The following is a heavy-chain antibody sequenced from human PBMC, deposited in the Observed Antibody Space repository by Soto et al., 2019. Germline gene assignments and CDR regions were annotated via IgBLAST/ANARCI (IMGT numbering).Heavy chain of an antibody. CDR1: GFTFSSYA. D-gene: IGHD3-22*01. CDR3: AKDQDYYDSSGYYQGGHFDY. CDR2: ISGSGGST. Sequence: LRLSCAASGFTFSSYAMSWVRQAPGKGLEWVSAISGSGGSTYYADSVKGRFTISRDNSKNTLYLQMNSLRAEDTAVYYCAKDQDYYDSSGYYQGGHFDYWGQGTLVTVSS. V-gene: IGHV3-23*01. J-gene: IGHJ4*02.